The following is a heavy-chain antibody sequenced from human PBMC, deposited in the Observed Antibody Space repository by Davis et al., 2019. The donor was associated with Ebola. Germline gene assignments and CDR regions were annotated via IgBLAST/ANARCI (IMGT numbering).Heavy chain of an antibody. Sequence: GGSLRLSCAASGFPFSSYTMNWVRQAPGKGLEWVPSLSSDGSYIFYADSAKGRFTISRDNAKNSLYLQMNSLKAEDTAVYFCATSESFFDYAAYFHYWGQGTLLTVSS. CDR2: LSSDGSYI. D-gene: IGHD3-16*01. J-gene: IGHJ4*02. CDR1: GFPFSSYT. V-gene: IGHV3-21*06. CDR3: ATSESFFDYAAYFHY.